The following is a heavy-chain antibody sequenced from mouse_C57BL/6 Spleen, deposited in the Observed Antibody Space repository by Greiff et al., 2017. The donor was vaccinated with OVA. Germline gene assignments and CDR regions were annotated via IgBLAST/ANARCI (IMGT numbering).Heavy chain of an antibody. CDR3: ARDLGYYGSSYGFAY. V-gene: IGHV1-18*01. D-gene: IGHD1-1*01. CDR2: INPNNGGT. J-gene: IGHJ3*01. Sequence: EVQLQQSGPELVKPGASVKIPCKASGYTFTDYHMDWVKQSHGKSLEWIGDINPNNGGTIYTQQLQGKATLTVDKSSSTAYMEIRSLTSEDTAVYYCARDLGYYGSSYGFAYWGQGTLVTVSA. CDR1: GYTFTDYH.